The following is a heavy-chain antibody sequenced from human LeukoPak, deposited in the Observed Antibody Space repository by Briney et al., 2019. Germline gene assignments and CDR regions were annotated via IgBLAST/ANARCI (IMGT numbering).Heavy chain of an antibody. D-gene: IGHD3-10*01. CDR2: VYHTGNT. CDR3: AKSDGSGSYFDY. V-gene: IGHV4-59*03. CDR1: GGSIRNYY. J-gene: IGHJ4*02. Sequence: NPSETLSRNCTVSGGSIRNYYWSWLRQPPGKGLEWIGYVYHTGNTKYNPSLESRDTISIDTSKNQFSLKLSSVTAADSVVYYCAKSDGSGSYFDYWGQGTLVTVS.